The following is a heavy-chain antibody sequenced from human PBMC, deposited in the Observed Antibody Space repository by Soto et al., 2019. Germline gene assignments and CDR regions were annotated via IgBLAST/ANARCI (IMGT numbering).Heavy chain of an antibody. CDR3: ARDGGGNWNYDRYYYYGMVV. D-gene: IGHD1-7*01. Sequence: SETLSLTCTVSGGSISSYYWSWIRQPPGKGLEWIGYIYYSGSTNYNPSLKSRVTISVDTSKNQFSLKLSSVTAADTAVYYCARDGGGNWNYDRYYYYGMVVWGQGTTATVSS. CDR2: IYYSGST. V-gene: IGHV4-59*01. CDR1: GGSISSYY. J-gene: IGHJ6*02.